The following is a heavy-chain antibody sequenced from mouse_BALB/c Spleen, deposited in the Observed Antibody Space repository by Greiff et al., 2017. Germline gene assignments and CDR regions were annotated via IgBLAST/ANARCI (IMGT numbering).Heavy chain of an antibody. CDR1: GFTFSSYG. J-gene: IGHJ4*01. CDR3: ARAGSFYAMDY. CDR2: INRNGGST. Sequence: EVQGVESGGGLVQPGGSLKLSCAASGFTFSSYGMSWVRQTPDKRLELVATINRNGGSTYYPDSVKGRITISRDNAKNTLYLQMSSLKSEDTAMYYCARAGSFYAMDYWGQGTSVTVSS. V-gene: IGHV5-6-3*01. D-gene: IGHD2-2*01.